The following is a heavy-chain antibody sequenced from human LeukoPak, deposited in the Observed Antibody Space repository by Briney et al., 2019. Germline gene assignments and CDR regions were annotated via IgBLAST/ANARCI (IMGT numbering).Heavy chain of an antibody. D-gene: IGHD2-2*01. J-gene: IGHJ4*02. Sequence: ASVKVSCKASGYTFTSFGISWVRQAPGQGLVWMGWISGYNGNTNYAQKLQGRVTMTTDTSTSTAYMELRSLRSDDTAVYYCAREDTRRGSRGYFDYWGQGTLVTVSS. CDR3: AREDTRRGSRGYFDY. CDR1: GYTFTSFG. V-gene: IGHV1-18*01. CDR2: ISGYNGNT.